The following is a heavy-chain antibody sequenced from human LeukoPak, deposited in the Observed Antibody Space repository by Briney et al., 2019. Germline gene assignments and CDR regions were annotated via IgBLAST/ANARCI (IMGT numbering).Heavy chain of an antibody. CDR2: IWYDGSKK. Sequence: PGGSLRLSCAASGFTLYINGMRRGRQAPGGGVGWGAVIWYDGSKKYYADSMKGRITISRDTSKNSLFLKMNSLRAEDTGIYYCARDHLDDSICFDHWGQGTLVTVSS. J-gene: IGHJ4*02. V-gene: IGHV3-33*01. CDR3: ARDHLDDSICFDH. D-gene: IGHD3-3*01. CDR1: GFTLYING.